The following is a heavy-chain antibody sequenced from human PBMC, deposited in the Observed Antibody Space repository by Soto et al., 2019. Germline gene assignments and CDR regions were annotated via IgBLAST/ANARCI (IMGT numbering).Heavy chain of an antibody. J-gene: IGHJ5*02. V-gene: IGHV1-69*12. Sequence: QVQLVQSGAEVKTPGSSVKVSCKASGGTCSSYAISWVRQAPGQGLEWMGGLLPIFGTANYAPKFQGRVTMTADESTSTAYMELSSLRSEDTAVYYCARELATVVTGWFDPWGQGTLVTVAS. D-gene: IGHD4-17*01. CDR2: LLPIFGTA. CDR3: ARELATVVTGWFDP. CDR1: GGTCSSYA.